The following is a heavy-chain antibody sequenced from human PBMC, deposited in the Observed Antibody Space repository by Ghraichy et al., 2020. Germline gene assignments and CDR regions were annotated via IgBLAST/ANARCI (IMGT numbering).Heavy chain of an antibody. CDR3: AKRRSASVNFVTLFAS. Sequence: GGSLRLSCAASGFTFSNYAMSWVRQVPGKGLEWVSAISGSDGSQYYGDSVKGRFTISRDNSKVTLYLQMNSFRAEDTAIYYLAKRRSASVNFVTLFASWGPGTLVAVPA. D-gene: IGHD2/OR15-2a*01. V-gene: IGHV3-23*01. CDR2: ISGSDGSQ. J-gene: IGHJ4*02. CDR1: GFTFSNYA.